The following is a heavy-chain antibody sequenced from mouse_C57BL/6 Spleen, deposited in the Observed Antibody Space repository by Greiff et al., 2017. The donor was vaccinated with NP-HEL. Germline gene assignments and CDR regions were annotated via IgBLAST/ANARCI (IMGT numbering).Heavy chain of an antibody. Sequence: VQLQQSGPELVKPGASVKISCKASGYAFSSSWMNWVKQRPGKGLEWIGRIYPGDGDTNYNGKFKGKATLTADKSSSTAYMQLSSLTSEDSAVYFCARSLYDYDGGYAMDCWGQGTSVTVSS. D-gene: IGHD2-4*01. CDR2: IYPGDGDT. CDR1: GYAFSSSW. J-gene: IGHJ4*01. CDR3: ARSLYDYDGGYAMDC. V-gene: IGHV1-82*01.